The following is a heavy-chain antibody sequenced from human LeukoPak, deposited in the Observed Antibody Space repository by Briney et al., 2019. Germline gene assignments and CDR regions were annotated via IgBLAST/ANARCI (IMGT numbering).Heavy chain of an antibody. D-gene: IGHD3-10*01. V-gene: IGHV4-61*02. CDR1: GGSISSGSYY. CDR3: AREDGGSGSYSSFNWFDP. J-gene: IGHJ5*02. Sequence: SQTLSLTCTVSGGSISSGSYYWRWIRQPAGKGLEWIGRIYTSGSTNYNPSLKSRVTISVDTSKNQFSLKLSSVTAADTAVYYCAREDGGSGSYSSFNWFDPWGQGTLVTVSS. CDR2: IYTSGST.